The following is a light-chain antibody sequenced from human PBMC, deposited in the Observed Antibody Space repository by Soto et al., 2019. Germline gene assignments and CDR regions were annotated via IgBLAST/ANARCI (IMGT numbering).Light chain of an antibody. Sequence: QSVLTQPAAVSGSPGQSITISCTGTSSDVGGYNYVSWYQQHPGKAPKLMIYDVSNRRSGVSNRFSGSKSGNTDSLTISGLQAEDEADYYCSSYTSSSTLGHVVFGGGTQLTVL. CDR3: SSYTSSSTLGHVV. CDR2: DVS. CDR1: SSDVGGYNY. J-gene: IGLJ2*01. V-gene: IGLV2-14*01.